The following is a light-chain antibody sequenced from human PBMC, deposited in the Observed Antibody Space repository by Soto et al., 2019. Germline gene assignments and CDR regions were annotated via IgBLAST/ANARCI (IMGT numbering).Light chain of an antibody. CDR1: KLGDKY. CDR2: QDY. J-gene: IGLJ3*02. CDR3: QAWDSNTVV. V-gene: IGLV3-1*01. Sequence: SYELTQPPSVSVSPGQPASITCSGDKLGDKYTFWYQQKPGQSPVLVIYQDYKRPSGIPERFSGSNSGNTATLTISGTQALDEADDYCQAWDSNTVVFGGGTKLTVL.